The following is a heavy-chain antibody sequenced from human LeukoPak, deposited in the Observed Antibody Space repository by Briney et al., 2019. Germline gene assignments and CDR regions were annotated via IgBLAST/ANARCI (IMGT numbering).Heavy chain of an antibody. CDR2: INPNSGGT. V-gene: IGHV1-2*02. CDR3: ARDSWGDSVVDLNWFDP. CDR1: GYTFTGYY. Sequence: ASVKVSCKASGYTFTGYYMHWVRQAPGQGLEWMGWINPNSGGTNYAQKFQGRVTMTRDTSISTAYMELSRLRSDDTAVYYCARDSWGDSVVDLNWFDPWGQGTLVTVSS. J-gene: IGHJ5*02. D-gene: IGHD2-21*01.